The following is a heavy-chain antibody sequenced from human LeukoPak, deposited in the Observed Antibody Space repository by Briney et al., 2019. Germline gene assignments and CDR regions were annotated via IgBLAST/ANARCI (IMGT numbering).Heavy chain of an antibody. CDR1: GGSMSSYY. Sequence: SETLSLTCTVSGGSMSSYYWSWIRQPPGKGLEWIGYIYYSGSTNYNPSLKSRVTISVDTSKNQFSLKLSSVTAADTAVYYCARWVAAAGLFDYWGQGTLVTVSS. J-gene: IGHJ4*02. V-gene: IGHV4-59*01. CDR2: IYYSGST. CDR3: ARWVAAAGLFDY. D-gene: IGHD6-13*01.